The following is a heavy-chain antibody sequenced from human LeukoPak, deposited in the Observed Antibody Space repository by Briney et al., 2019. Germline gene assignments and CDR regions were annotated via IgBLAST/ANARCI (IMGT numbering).Heavy chain of an antibody. V-gene: IGHV3-23*01. D-gene: IGHD3-10*01. CDR3: AKDPLVRGATYDY. Sequence: GGSLRLSCTASGFTFSTHSMHWVRQAPAKGLEWVSAISGSGRSTYYADSVRGRFTISRDNAKNTLYLQMNSLRAEDTAVYYCAKDPLVRGATYDYWGQGTLVTVSS. CDR2: ISGSGRST. J-gene: IGHJ4*02. CDR1: GFTFSTHS.